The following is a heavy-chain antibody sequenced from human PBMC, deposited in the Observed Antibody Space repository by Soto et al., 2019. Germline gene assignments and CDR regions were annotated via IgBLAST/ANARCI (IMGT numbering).Heavy chain of an antibody. V-gene: IGHV4-59*08. Sequence: QVQLQESGPGLVKPSETLSLTCTVSGGSISSYYWTWIRQPPGKGLEWIGYIDYSGSINYNPSLRSRVTISVDTSKNQLSLKLSSVTAADTALYYCASRSSGYYYGMDVWGQGTTVTVSS. J-gene: IGHJ6*02. D-gene: IGHD3-22*01. CDR3: ASRSSGYYYGMDV. CDR1: GGSISSYY. CDR2: IDYSGSI.